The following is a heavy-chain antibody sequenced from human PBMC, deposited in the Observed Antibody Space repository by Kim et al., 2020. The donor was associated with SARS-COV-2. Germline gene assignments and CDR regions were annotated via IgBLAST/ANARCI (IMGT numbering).Heavy chain of an antibody. Sequence: GGSLRLSCAASGFTFSSYGMHWVRQAPGKGLEWVAVIWYDGSNKYYADSVKGRFTISRDNSKNTLYLQMNSLRAEDTAVYYCARDRAMVRGVMVFYFDYWGQGTLVTVSS. CDR1: GFTFSSYG. D-gene: IGHD3-10*01. CDR3: ARDRAMVRGVMVFYFDY. V-gene: IGHV3-33*01. CDR2: IWYDGSNK. J-gene: IGHJ4*02.